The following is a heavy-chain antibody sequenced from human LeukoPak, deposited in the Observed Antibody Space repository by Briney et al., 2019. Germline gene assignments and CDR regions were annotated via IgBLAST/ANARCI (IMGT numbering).Heavy chain of an antibody. CDR3: AIDTVYYDPPSY. D-gene: IGHD3-22*01. Sequence: AAVKDSCMVCGYILTELSIHSVRDWPGKRRESMGDSDSVNGKTVYAQNLQGKDSMTEDTSAGTAYMGLRSLRSESTTVYYGAIDTVYYDPPSYWGQGTLVTVSS. CDR1: GYILTELS. CDR2: SDSVNGKT. V-gene: IGHV1-24*01. J-gene: IGHJ4*01.